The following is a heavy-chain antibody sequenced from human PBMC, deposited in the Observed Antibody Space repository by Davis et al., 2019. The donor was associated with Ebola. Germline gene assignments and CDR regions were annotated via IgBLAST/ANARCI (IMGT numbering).Heavy chain of an antibody. Sequence: ASVQVSCKASGYTFTDYAIHWVRQAPGQGLEWMGWVSPTTGGTNYAPKFQGRVTMTRDTSISTAYMELSRLRSDDTAVYYCAREANQLLSYWGQGTLVTVSS. V-gene: IGHV1-2*02. J-gene: IGHJ4*02. CDR2: VSPTTGGT. CDR1: GYTFTDYA. D-gene: IGHD2-2*01. CDR3: AREANQLLSY.